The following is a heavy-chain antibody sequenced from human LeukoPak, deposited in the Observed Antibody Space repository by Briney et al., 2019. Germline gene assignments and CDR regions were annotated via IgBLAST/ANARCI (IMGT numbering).Heavy chain of an antibody. D-gene: IGHD4-17*01. V-gene: IGHV3-9*01. CDR2: ISWNSGNI. CDR3: AKAHDYGDYAGFDY. CDR1: GFTFSSHG. J-gene: IGHJ4*02. Sequence: GGSLRLSCGASGFTFSSHGMNWVRQAPGKGLEWVSGISWNSGNIAYADSVKGRFTISRDSAKTSLYLQINNLRAEDTALYYCAKAHDYGDYAGFDYWGQGTLVSVSS.